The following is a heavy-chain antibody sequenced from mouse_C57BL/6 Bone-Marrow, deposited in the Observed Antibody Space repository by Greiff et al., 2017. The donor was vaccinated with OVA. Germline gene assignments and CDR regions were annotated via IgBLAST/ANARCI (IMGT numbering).Heavy chain of an antibody. J-gene: IGHJ3*01. V-gene: IGHV1-7*01. CDR3: AGEWFAY. CDR1: GYTFTSYW. CDR2: INPSSGYT. Sequence: QVQLQQSGAELAKPGASVQLSCKASGYTFTSYWMHWVKQRPGKGLEWIGYINPSSGYTKYNQKFKDKATLTADKASSTAYMQLSSLTYEDSAVYYCAGEWFAYRGQGTLVTVSA.